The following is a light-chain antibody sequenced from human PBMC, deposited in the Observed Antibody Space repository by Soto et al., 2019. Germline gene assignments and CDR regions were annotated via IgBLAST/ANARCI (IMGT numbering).Light chain of an antibody. CDR1: QDIHNY. Sequence: AVLLNQSPSSFSASTGDRATITCRASQDIHNYLAWYQQVPGKAPKLLLYAASILQTGVPSRFSGSGSGTDFTLTIDGLQSEDFATYFCQHYYNYPWTFGQGTKVE. J-gene: IGKJ1*01. CDR3: QHYYNYPWT. V-gene: IGKV1-8*01. CDR2: AAS.